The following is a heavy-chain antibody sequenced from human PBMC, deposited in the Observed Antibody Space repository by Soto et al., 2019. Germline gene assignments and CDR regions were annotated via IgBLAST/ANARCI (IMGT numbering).Heavy chain of an antibody. J-gene: IGHJ4*02. CDR1: GGTFSSYT. CDR2: IIPILGIA. CDR3: ARDGGPPYGDYDY. Sequence: VQLVQSGAEVKKPGSSVKVSCKASGGTFSSYTISWVRQAPGQGLEWMGRIIPILGIANYAQKFQGRVTITADKSTSTAYMELSSLRSEDTAVYYCARDGGPPYGDYDYWGQGTLVTVSS. D-gene: IGHD4-17*01. V-gene: IGHV1-69*08.